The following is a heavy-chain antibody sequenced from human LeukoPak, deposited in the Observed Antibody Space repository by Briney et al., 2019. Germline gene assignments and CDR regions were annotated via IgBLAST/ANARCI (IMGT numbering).Heavy chain of an antibody. Sequence: GGSLRLSCAASGFTFSSYSMNWVRQAPGKGLEWVSYISSSSSTIYYADSVKGRFTISRDNAKNSLYLQMNSLRAEDTALYYCARGYCGGDCYPDYWGQGTLVTVSS. CDR2: ISSSSSTI. CDR3: ARGYCGGDCYPDY. V-gene: IGHV3-48*01. J-gene: IGHJ4*02. CDR1: GFTFSSYS. D-gene: IGHD2-21*02.